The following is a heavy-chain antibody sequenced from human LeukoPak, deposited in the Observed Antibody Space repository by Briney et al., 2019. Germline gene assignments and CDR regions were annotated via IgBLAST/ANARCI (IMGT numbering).Heavy chain of an antibody. D-gene: IGHD6-13*01. CDR2: IYSGGST. J-gene: IGHJ5*02. Sequence: GGSLRLSCAASGFTVSSNYTSWVRQAPGKGLEWVSVIYSGGSTYYADSVKGRFTISRDNSKNTLYLQMNSLRVEDTAEYYCAREIAAAGHNWFDPWGQGTLVTVSS. CDR3: AREIAAAGHNWFDP. CDR1: GFTVSSNY. V-gene: IGHV3-53*01.